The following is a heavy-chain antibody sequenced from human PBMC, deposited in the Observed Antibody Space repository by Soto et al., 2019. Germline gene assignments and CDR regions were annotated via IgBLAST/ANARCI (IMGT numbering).Heavy chain of an antibody. CDR2: IYYSGST. J-gene: IGHJ6*04. CDR3: ARDSLEYCSSTSCYSGMDV. Sequence: PSETLSLTCTVSGVSISSYYWSWIRQPPGKGLEWIGYIYYSGSTNYNPSLKSRVTISVDTSKNQFSLKLSSVTAADTAVYYCARDSLEYCSSTSCYSGMDVWGKGTTVTVSS. CDR1: GVSISSYY. D-gene: IGHD2-2*01. V-gene: IGHV4-59*01.